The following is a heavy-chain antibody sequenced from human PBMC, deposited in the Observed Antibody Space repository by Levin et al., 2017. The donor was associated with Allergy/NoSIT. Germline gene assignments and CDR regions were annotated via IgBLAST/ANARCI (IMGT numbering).Heavy chain of an antibody. CDR3: APRSLYDIICYYMGRAWFDP. Sequence: QTLSLTCTFSGFSLCTSGTCVSWIRQPPGKALEWLALIDWYDDKYYNTSMKTRLTISKDTSTNQMVLTMTNMAPAGTATYTCAPRSLYDIICYYMGRAWFDPGGQGPQVTVSS. V-gene: IGHV2-70*01. D-gene: IGHD3-22*01. CDR2: IDWYDDK. CDR1: GFSLCTSGTC. J-gene: IGHJ5*02.